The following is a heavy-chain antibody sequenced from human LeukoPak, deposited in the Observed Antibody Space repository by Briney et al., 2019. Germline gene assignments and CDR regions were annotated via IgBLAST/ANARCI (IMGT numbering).Heavy chain of an antibody. Sequence: ASVKVSCKASGYTFTSYYMRWVRQAPGQGLEWMGIINPSGGSTSYAQKFQGRVTMTRDTSIVYMELGSLRSEDTAVYYCARVYDPWGQGTLVTVSS. CDR2: INPSGGST. J-gene: IGHJ5*02. CDR1: GYTFTSYY. V-gene: IGHV1-46*01. CDR3: ARVYDP.